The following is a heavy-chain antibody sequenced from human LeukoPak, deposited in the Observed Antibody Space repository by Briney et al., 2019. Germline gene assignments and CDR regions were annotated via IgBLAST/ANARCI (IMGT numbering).Heavy chain of an antibody. Sequence: SQTLSLTCTVSGGSISSGDYYWSWIRQPPGKGLEWIGYIYYSGSTYYNPSLKSRVTISVDTSKNQFSLKLSSVTAADTAVYYCARDAGRRYCSGGSCYYYYGMDVWGQGTTVTVSS. V-gene: IGHV4-30-4*01. J-gene: IGHJ6*02. CDR1: GGSISSGDYY. CDR3: ARDAGRRYCSGGSCYYYYGMDV. D-gene: IGHD2-15*01. CDR2: IYYSGST.